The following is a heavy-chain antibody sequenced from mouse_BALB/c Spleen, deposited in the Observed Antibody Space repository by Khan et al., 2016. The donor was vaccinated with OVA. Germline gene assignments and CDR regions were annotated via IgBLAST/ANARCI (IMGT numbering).Heavy chain of an antibody. Sequence: QMQLEESGPELVRPGVSVKISCKGPDYTFTDYPMHWVQQSHVKSLEWIGAVSTNYGTTNYHQKFKGKAIMTVDKSSSTAYMELARLTSEDSAIYYCARDDGYSLFAYWGQGTLVTVSA. D-gene: IGHD2-3*01. J-gene: IGHJ3*01. CDR2: VSTNYGTT. CDR1: DYTFTDYP. V-gene: IGHV1S137*01. CDR3: ARDDGYSLFAY.